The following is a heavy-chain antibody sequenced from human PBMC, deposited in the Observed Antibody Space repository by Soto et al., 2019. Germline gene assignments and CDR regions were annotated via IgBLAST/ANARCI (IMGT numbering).Heavy chain of an antibody. V-gene: IGHV3-15*01. CDR1: GITFNRVW. D-gene: IGHD3-3*01. CDR2: IRDGGQT. Sequence: PFGSHRVSSASVGITFNRVWMSLVRQAPGKGLEWVGRIRDGGQTDYAAPLNGRFTISRDDSKDAVYLQMNCLKSVDTSFYFRTEDGPDFWSGACAYRGQRTLVTV. J-gene: IGHJ4*02. CDR3: TEDGPDFWSGACAY.